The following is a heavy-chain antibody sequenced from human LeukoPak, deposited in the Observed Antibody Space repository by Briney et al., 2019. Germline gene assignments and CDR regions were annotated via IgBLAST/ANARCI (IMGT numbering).Heavy chain of an antibody. CDR3: ARGGWLRPFDY. Sequence: TSETLSLTCAVYGGSFSGYYWSWIRQSPGKGLEWIGEINHSGSTNYNPSLKSRVTISVDTSKNQFSLKLSSVTAADTAVYYCARGGWLRPFDYWGQGTLVTVSS. V-gene: IGHV4-34*01. CDR2: INHSGST. D-gene: IGHD5-12*01. J-gene: IGHJ4*02. CDR1: GGSFSGYY.